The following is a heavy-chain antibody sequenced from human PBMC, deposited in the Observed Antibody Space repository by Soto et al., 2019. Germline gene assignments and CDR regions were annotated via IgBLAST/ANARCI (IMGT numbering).Heavy chain of an antibody. CDR1: GFTFSSYT. Sequence: PGGSLRLSCAASGFTFSSYTMSWVRQAPGKGLEWVSAVSGNGGSTYYADSVKGRFTISRDNSKNTLYLQMNTLRAEDTAVFYCARGTYSGVFDYWGQGTLVTVSS. CDR3: ARGTYSGVFDY. V-gene: IGHV3-23*01. J-gene: IGHJ4*02. CDR2: VSGNGGST. D-gene: IGHD1-26*01.